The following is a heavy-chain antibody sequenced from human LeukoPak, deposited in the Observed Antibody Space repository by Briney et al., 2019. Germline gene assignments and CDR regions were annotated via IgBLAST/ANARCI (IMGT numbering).Heavy chain of an antibody. CDR3: AREYEYNYYYYMDV. Sequence: SETLSLTCTVSGGSISSSSYYWGWIRQPPGKGLEWIGSLYYSGSTYYNPSLKSRVTISIDTSKNQFSLKLTSVTAADTAVFYCAREYEYNYYYYMDVWGKGTTVTVSS. D-gene: IGHD6-6*01. V-gene: IGHV4-39*07. CDR1: GGSISSSSYY. J-gene: IGHJ6*03. CDR2: LYYSGST.